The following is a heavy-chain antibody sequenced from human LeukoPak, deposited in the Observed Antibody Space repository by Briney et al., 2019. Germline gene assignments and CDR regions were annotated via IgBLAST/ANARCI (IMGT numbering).Heavy chain of an antibody. CDR2: IYYSGST. J-gene: IGHJ5*02. CDR1: GGSISSSSYY. V-gene: IGHV4-39*07. Sequence: SETLSLTCTVSGGSISSSSYYWGWIRQPPGKGLEWIGSIYYSGSTYYNPSLKSRVTISVDTSKNQFSLKLSSVTAADTAVYYCARDGDPVVEPFGPWGQGTLVTVSS. D-gene: IGHD2-15*01. CDR3: ARDGDPVVEPFGP.